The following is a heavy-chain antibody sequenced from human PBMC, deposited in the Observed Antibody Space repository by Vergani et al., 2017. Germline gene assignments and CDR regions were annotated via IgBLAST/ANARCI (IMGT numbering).Heavy chain of an antibody. CDR3: AKDSSYDIWSGSIDY. D-gene: IGHD3-3*01. V-gene: IGHV3-43*01. J-gene: IGHJ4*02. Sequence: EVQLVESGGVVVQPGGSLRLSCAASGFTFDDYTMHWVRQAPGKGLEWVSLISWDGGSTYYADSVKGRFTISRDNSKNYLYLQMNSLRTEDTALYYCAKDSSYDIWSGSIDYWGQGTLVTVSS. CDR1: GFTFDDYT. CDR2: ISWDGGST.